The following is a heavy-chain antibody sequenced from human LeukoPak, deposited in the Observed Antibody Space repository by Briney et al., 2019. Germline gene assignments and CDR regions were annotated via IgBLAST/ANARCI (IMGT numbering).Heavy chain of an antibody. CDR1: GYTFTGYY. CDR2: IIPIFGTA. Sequence: SVKVSCKASGYTFTGYYMHWVRQAPGQGLEWMGGIIPIFGTANYAQKFQGRVTITADKSTSTAYMELSSLRSEDTAVYYCARAGGYCGRISCPYYFDYWGQGSLVAVSS. V-gene: IGHV1-69*06. J-gene: IGHJ4*02. D-gene: IGHD2-15*01. CDR3: ARAGGYCGRISCPYYFDY.